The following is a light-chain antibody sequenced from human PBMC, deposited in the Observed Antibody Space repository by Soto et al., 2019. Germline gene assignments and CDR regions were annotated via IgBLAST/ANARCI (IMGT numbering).Light chain of an antibody. CDR3: QHYTLYSAS. J-gene: IGKJ3*01. Sequence: IQLTQSPSSLSASVGDRVTVTCRASQDISSYLAWYQQKPGKAPKLLIFDASTLQSGVPPRFSGSGSGTEFTLTISSLQPDDFATYYCQHYTLYSASFGPGTKVDIK. V-gene: IGKV1-9*01. CDR1: QDISSY. CDR2: DAS.